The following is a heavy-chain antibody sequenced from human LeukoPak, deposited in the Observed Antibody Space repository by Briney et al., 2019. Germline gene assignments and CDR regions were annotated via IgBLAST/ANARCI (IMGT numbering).Heavy chain of an antibody. Sequence: SETLSLTCTVSGGSISSYYWSWIRQPPGKGLEWIGYIYYSGTTNYNPSLKSRVSISVDTSKNQFSLKLSSVTAADTAVYYCARGVGRNRYYYYYYMDVWGKGTTVTVSS. CDR2: IYYSGTT. V-gene: IGHV4-59*08. CDR1: GGSISSYY. J-gene: IGHJ6*03. D-gene: IGHD2-15*01. CDR3: ARGVGRNRYYYYYYMDV.